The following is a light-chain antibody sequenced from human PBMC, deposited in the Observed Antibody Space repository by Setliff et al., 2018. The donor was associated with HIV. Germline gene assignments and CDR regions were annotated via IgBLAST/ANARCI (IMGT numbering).Light chain of an antibody. CDR1: SSDVGDTES. CDR2: NVN. Sequence: QSVLTQPASVSGSPGQSITISCTGSSSDVGDTESVSWYQQHPGEVPKLILYNVNQRPSGTSSHFSGSKSGSTASLTVSGLQAADEATYYCCSYAGGDTWIFGGGTKVTVL. J-gene: IGLJ2*01. V-gene: IGLV2-23*02. CDR3: CSYAGGDTWI.